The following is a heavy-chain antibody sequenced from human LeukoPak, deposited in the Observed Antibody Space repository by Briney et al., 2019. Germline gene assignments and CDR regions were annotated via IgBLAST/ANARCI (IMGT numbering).Heavy chain of an antibody. CDR3: ARHFGSGTYPLDY. V-gene: IGHV4-59*08. Sequence: SETLSLTCSVSGGSISGYYWGRIRQSPGKGLEYIGHIYYTGSTKYNPSLESRLTISVDTSKNQFSLRLNSVTAADTAVYYCARHFGSGTYPLDYWGQGTLVTVSS. CDR2: IYYTGST. J-gene: IGHJ4*02. D-gene: IGHD3-10*01. CDR1: GGSISGYY.